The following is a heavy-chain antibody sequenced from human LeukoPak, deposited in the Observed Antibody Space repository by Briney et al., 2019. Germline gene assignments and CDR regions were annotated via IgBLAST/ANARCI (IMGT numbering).Heavy chain of an antibody. Sequence: SLTLSLTCTVSGGSISSYYWSWIRQPPGKGLEWIGYIYHSGSTNYNPSLKSRVTISVDTSKNQFSLKLSSVTAADTAVYYCARSGNDFWSGYYSHYYGMDVWGQGTTVTVSS. D-gene: IGHD3-3*01. CDR2: IYHSGST. V-gene: IGHV4-59*01. CDR1: GGSISSYY. J-gene: IGHJ6*02. CDR3: ARSGNDFWSGYYSHYYGMDV.